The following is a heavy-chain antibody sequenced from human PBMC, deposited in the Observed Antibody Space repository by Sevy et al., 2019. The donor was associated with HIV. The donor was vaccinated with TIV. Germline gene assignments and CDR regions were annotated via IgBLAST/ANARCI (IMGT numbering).Heavy chain of an antibody. Sequence: ASVKVSCKASGYSFTNYGIGWVRQAPGQGLEWMGWISGYNGYTNYEQNLQGRVTMTTDTSTSTAYMELRSLRSDDTASYYCAKEGKNIRSWFDPWGQGTLVTVSS. J-gene: IGHJ5*02. V-gene: IGHV1-18*01. D-gene: IGHD3-3*02. CDR3: AKEGKNIRSWFDP. CDR1: GYSFTNYG. CDR2: ISGYNGYT.